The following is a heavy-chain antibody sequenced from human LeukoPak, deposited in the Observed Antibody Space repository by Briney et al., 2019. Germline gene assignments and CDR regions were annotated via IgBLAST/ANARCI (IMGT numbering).Heavy chain of an antibody. CDR3: ARTGGRKWTHRGPFDI. V-gene: IGHV1-69*06. CDR2: IIPIFGTA. Sequence: EASVKVSCKASGGTFIIYAISWVRQAPGQGLEWMGRIIPIFGTANYAQKFQGRVTITADKSTSTAYMELSSLRSEDTAVYYCARTGGRKWTHRGPFDIWGQGTMVTVSS. D-gene: IGHD1-14*01. CDR1: GGTFIIYA. J-gene: IGHJ3*02.